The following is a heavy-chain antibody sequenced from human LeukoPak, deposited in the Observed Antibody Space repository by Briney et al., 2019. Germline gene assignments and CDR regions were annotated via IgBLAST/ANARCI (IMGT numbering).Heavy chain of an antibody. D-gene: IGHD3/OR15-3a*01. CDR1: GFTFSSYA. J-gene: IGHJ6*02. V-gene: IGHV3-30-3*01. Sequence: GGSLGLSCAASGFTFSSYAMHWVRQAPGKGLEWVAVISYDGSNKYYADSVKGRFTISRDNSKNTLYLQMNSLRAEDTAVYYCARVGPNYYYYYGMDVWGQGTTVTVSS. CDR3: ARVGPNYYYYYGMDV. CDR2: ISYDGSNK.